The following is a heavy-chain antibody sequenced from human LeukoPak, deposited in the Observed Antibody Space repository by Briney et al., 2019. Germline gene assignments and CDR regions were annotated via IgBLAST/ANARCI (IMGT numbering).Heavy chain of an antibody. D-gene: IGHD3-22*01. CDR1: GGSISGYF. CDR2: IYSSGTA. V-gene: IGHV4-4*07. CDR3: ARGTEKTRISGYYSFDH. J-gene: IGHJ4*02. Sequence: SETLSLTCTVSGGSISGYFWTWIRQPAGKELEWIGRIYSSGTAYYDPSLESRVTISLDTFNNQFSLKVTFVTAADTAVYYCARGTEKTRISGYYSFDHWGRGLLVTVSS.